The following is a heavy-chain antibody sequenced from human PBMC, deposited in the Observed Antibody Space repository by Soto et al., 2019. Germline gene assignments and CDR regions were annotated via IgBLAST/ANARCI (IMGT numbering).Heavy chain of an antibody. Sequence: QITLKESGPTLVNPPKPLTLTSTFSGFSPSTRGGAWGCFRQPQGKALEWLALIYWDEDRWYSPSLKSRLTITDDASKKQVVLTMTNMDPVDTATYYCAHRPRGYAYYFDYWGQGTLVTVSS. CDR1: GFSPSTRGGA. V-gene: IGHV2-5*02. CDR3: AHRPRGYAYYFDY. D-gene: IGHD5-12*01. J-gene: IGHJ4*02. CDR2: IYWDEDR.